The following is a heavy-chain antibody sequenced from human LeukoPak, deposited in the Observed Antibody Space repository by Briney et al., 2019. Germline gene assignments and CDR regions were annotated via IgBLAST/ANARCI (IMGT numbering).Heavy chain of an antibody. CDR1: GGSISSGSYY. CDR2: IYTSGST. CDR3: ARALVRSSSYYYYYMDV. J-gene: IGHJ6*03. Sequence: PSETLSLTCTVPGGSISSGSYYWSWIRQPAGKGLEWIGRIYTSGSTNYNPSLKSRVTISVDTSKNQFSLKLSSVTAADTAVYYCARALVRSSSYYYYYMDVWGKGTTVTVSS. D-gene: IGHD6-13*01. V-gene: IGHV4-61*02.